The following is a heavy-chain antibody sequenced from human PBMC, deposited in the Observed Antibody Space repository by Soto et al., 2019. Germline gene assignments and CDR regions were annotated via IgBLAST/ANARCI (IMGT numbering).Heavy chain of an antibody. V-gene: IGHV1-69*01. CDR2: IIPIFGTA. CDR3: ACRIAVAGADYYYGMDV. CDR1: GGTFSSYA. Sequence: QVQLVQSGAEVKKPGSSVKVSCKASGGTFSSYAISWVRQAPGQGLEWMGGIIPIFGTANYAQKFQGRVTITADESTRTAYMELSSLRSEDTAVYYCACRIAVAGADYYYGMDVWGQGTTVTVSS. D-gene: IGHD6-19*01. J-gene: IGHJ6*02.